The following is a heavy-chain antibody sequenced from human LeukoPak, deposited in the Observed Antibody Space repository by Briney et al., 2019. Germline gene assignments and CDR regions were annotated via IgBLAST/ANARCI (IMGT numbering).Heavy chain of an antibody. CDR1: GFTFSGYW. D-gene: IGHD4-17*01. V-gene: IGHV3-74*01. CDR3: ARDTGSSFDY. J-gene: IGHJ4*02. Sequence: PGGSLRLSCAASGFTFSGYWMYWVRQAPGKGLVWVSRINSDGSSTSYADFVKGRFTISRDNAKNTLHPQMSSLRAEDTAVYYCARDTGSSFDYWGQGTLVTVSS. CDR2: INSDGSST.